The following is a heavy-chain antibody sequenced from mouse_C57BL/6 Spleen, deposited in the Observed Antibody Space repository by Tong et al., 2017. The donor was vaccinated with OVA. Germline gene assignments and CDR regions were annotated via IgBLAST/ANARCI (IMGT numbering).Heavy chain of an antibody. CDR2: INPSNGGT. J-gene: IGHJ2*01. V-gene: IGHV1-53*01. CDR1: GYTFTSYW. D-gene: IGHD1-1*01. CDR3: ARDYYGSSWGYYFDY. Sequence: VQLQESGTELVKPGASVKLSCKASGYTFTSYWMHWVKQRPGQGLEWIGNINPSNGGTNYNEKFKSKATLTVGKSSSTAYMQLSSLTSEDSAVYYCARDYYGSSWGYYFDYWGQGTTLTVSS.